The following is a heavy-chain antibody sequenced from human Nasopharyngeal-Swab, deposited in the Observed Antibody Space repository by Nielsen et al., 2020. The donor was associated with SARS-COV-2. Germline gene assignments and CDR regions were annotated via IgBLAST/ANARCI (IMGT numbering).Heavy chain of an antibody. D-gene: IGHD3-16*01. CDR1: GHTFTSYA. V-gene: IGHV1-3*01. CDR3: ARDQVAMGYFDY. CDR2: INAGNGNT. Sequence: ASVKVSCKASGHTFTSYAMHWVRQAPGQRLEWMGWINAGNGNTKYSQKFQGRVTITRDTSASTAYMELSSLRSEDTAVYYCARDQVAMGYFDYWGQGTLVTVSS. J-gene: IGHJ4*02.